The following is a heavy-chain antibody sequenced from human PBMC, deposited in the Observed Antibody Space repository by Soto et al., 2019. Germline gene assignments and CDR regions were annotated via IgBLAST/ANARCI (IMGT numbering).Heavy chain of an antibody. CDR3: ARTLYSYGPRFDY. V-gene: IGHV4-59*01. D-gene: IGHD5-18*01. J-gene: IGHJ4*02. CDR1: AGSISSYY. Sequence: SETLSLTCTVSAGSISSYYWSWIRQPPGKGLEWIGYMYYSGSTNYNPSLKSRVTISVDTSKNQFSLKLSTVTAADTAVYYCARTLYSYGPRFDYWGQGTLVTVSS. CDR2: MYYSGST.